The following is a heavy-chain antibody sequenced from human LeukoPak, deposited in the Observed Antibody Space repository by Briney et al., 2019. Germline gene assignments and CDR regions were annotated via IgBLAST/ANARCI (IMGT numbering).Heavy chain of an antibody. CDR3: AKDSPGCSSTSCYWGYFDY. V-gene: IGHV3-30*02. J-gene: IGHJ4*02. Sequence: GGSLRLSCAASGFTFSSYGMNWVRQAPGKGLEWVAFIRYDGSNKYYADSVKGRFTNSRDNSKNTLYLQMNSLRAEDTAVYYCAKDSPGCSSTSCYWGYFDYWVQGTLVTVSS. CDR1: GFTFSSYG. D-gene: IGHD2-2*01. CDR2: IRYDGSNK.